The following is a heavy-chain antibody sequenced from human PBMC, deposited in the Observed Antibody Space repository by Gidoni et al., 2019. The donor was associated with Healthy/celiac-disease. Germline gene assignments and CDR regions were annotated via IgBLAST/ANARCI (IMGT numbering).Heavy chain of an antibody. CDR3: ARHETAGYSSGWWGY. CDR1: AYGFSSYW. J-gene: IGHJ4*02. CDR2: IDPSNSDT. D-gene: IGHD6-19*01. Sequence: EVQLVQTGAEVKTPGESLRISCTGSAYGFSSYWISWVRQMPGKGLEWMGRIDPSNSDTNYSPSFQGHGTISADKTISTAYLQWRSLKASATAMYYCARHETAGYSSGWWGYWGQGTLVTVSS. V-gene: IGHV5-10-1*01.